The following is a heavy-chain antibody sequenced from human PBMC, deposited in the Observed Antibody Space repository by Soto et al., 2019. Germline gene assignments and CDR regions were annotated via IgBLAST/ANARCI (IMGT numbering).Heavy chain of an antibody. D-gene: IGHD3-10*01. CDR1: GFTFSSHS. Sequence: QVQLVESGGGVVQPGRSLRLYCAASGFTFSSHSIQWVRQAPGKGLEWVAVISYDGSIKYYADSVKGLFTISRDNSKNTAYLQMNSLRAEDTAVFYCAREWSTSGDLDYWGQGTLVIVSS. CDR3: AREWSTSGDLDY. CDR2: ISYDGSIK. J-gene: IGHJ4*02. V-gene: IGHV3-30-3*01.